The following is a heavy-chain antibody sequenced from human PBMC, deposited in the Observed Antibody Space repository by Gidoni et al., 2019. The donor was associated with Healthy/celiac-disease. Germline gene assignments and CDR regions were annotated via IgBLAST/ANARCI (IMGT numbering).Heavy chain of an antibody. CDR3: ARDGVYCTGGVCYYYFDY. V-gene: IGHV1-18*01. CDR2: VSAYNGNT. D-gene: IGHD2-8*02. CDR1: GYSFTSYG. Sequence: QVQLVQSGAEVKKPGASVTVSCKASGYSFTSYGISWVRQAPGQGLQWMGWVSAYNGNTNYAQKLQGRVTMTTDTSTSTAYMELRSLRSDDTAVYYCARDGVYCTGGVCYYYFDYLGQGTLVTVSS. J-gene: IGHJ4*02.